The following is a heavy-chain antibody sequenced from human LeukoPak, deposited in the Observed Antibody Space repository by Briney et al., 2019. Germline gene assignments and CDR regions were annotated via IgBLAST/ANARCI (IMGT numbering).Heavy chain of an antibody. CDR3: ARLSTYYYDSSGYYYSDY. D-gene: IGHD3-22*01. J-gene: IGHJ4*02. Sequence: SETLSLTCAVSGDSISSGNYWGWIRQPPGKGLEWIGSIFHTGSTYFNLSLKSRVTISVDTSKNQCSLRLSSVTAADTAVYYCARLSTYYYDSSGYYYSDYWGQGTLVTVSS. V-gene: IGHV4-38-2*01. CDR1: GDSISSGNY. CDR2: IFHTGST.